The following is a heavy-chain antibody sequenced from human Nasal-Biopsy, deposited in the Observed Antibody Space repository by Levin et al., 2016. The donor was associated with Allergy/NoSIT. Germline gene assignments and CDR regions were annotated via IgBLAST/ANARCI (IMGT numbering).Heavy chain of an antibody. J-gene: IGHJ6*02. V-gene: IGHV3-48*04. CDR2: ISSSGETT. CDR1: GLTFSSYS. CDR3: AAEVESDWFFPYYYALDV. Sequence: GESLKISCAASGLTFSSYSMNWVRLTPGKGLEWVSYISSSGETTYYADSLKGRFTISRDNAKNSLYLHMNSLRAEDTAIYYCAAEVESDWFFPYYYALDVWGQGTTVTVSS. D-gene: IGHD3-9*01.